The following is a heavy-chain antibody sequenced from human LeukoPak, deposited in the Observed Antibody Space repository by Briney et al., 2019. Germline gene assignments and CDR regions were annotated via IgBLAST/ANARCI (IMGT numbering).Heavy chain of an antibody. CDR2: ISSSSGYI. J-gene: IGHJ4*02. D-gene: IGHD3-22*01. CDR3: ARAVTSYYDSSGYD. CDR1: GFTFSGYS. Sequence: GGSLRLSCAASGFTFSGYSMNWVRQAPGKGLEWVSSISSSSGYIYYADSVKGRFTISRDNAKNSLYLQMSSLRDEDTAIYYCARAVTSYYDSSGYDWGQGTLVTVSS. V-gene: IGHV3-21*01.